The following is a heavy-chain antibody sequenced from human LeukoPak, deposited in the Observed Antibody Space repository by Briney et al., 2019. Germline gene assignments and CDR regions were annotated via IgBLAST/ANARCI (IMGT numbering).Heavy chain of an antibody. CDR3: AKGTTVIRGGWLDP. CDR2: ISNSGGST. D-gene: IGHD4-17*01. J-gene: IGHJ5*02. CDR1: GFTFSNYA. V-gene: IGHV3-23*01. Sequence: GGSLTLSCAASGFTFSNYAMSWVRQAPGKGLESVSTISNSGGSTYCADAVKGRFTISRDNSKNTLYLQMNSLRAEDTAVYYCAKGTTVIRGGWLDPWGQGTLVTVSS.